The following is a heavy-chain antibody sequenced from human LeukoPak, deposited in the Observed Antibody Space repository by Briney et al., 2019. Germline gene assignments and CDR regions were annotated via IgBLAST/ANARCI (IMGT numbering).Heavy chain of an antibody. V-gene: IGHV1-8*03. CDR3: ARGPYYDFWSGYYKGDYFDY. CDR1: GYTFTSYD. D-gene: IGHD3-3*01. CDR2: MNPNSGNT. J-gene: IGHJ4*02. Sequence: ASVKVSCKSSGYTFTSYDINWVRQATGQGLEWMGWMNPNSGNTGYAQKFQGRVTITRNTSISTAYMELSSLRSEDTVVYYCARGPYYDFWSGYYKGDYFDYWGQGTLVTVSS.